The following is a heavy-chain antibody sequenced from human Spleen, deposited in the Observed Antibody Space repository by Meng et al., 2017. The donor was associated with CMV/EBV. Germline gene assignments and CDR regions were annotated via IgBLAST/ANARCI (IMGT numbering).Heavy chain of an antibody. V-gene: IGHV3-48*03. J-gene: IGHJ5*02. CDR3: VRDTAFGVVIDH. CDR2: ISSSGSTI. D-gene: IGHD3-3*01. Sequence: GESLKISCAASGFTFSSYEMNWVRQAPGKGLEWVSYISSSGSTIYYADSVKGRFTISRDNAKNSLYLEMKNLRAEDTALYYCVRDTAFGVVIDHWGQGTLVTVSS. CDR1: GFTFSSYE.